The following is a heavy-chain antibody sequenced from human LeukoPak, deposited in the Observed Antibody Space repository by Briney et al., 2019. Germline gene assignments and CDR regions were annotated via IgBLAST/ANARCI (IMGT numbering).Heavy chain of an antibody. J-gene: IGHJ4*02. D-gene: IGHD6-6*01. CDR3: ARESIAARYFDY. Sequence: GGSLRLSCAASGFTFSSYGMHWVRQAPGKGLEWVAVIWYDGSNKYYADPVKGRFTISRDNSKNTLYLQMNSLRAEDTAVYYCARESIAARYFDYWGQGTLVTVSS. V-gene: IGHV3-33*01. CDR1: GFTFSSYG. CDR2: IWYDGSNK.